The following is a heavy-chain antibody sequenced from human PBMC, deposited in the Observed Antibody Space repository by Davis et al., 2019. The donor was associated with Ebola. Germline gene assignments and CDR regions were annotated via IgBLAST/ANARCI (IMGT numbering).Heavy chain of an antibody. V-gene: IGHV1-8*01. J-gene: IGHJ4*02. CDR3: ARTYYYDSSGRTTLGY. CDR1: GYTFTSYD. D-gene: IGHD3-22*01. CDR2: MNPNSGHT. Sequence: ASVKVSCKASGYTFTSYDINWVRQATGQGLEWMGWMNPNSGHTGNAQKFQGRVTMTRDTSTSTVYMELSSLRSEDTAVYYCARTYYYDSSGRTTLGYWGQGTLVTVSS.